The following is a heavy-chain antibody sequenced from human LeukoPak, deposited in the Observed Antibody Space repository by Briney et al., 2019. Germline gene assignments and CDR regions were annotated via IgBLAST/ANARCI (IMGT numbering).Heavy chain of an antibody. CDR1: GYTFMSYA. Sequence: ASVKVSCKASGYTFMSYAINWVRQAPGQGLEWLGWISGHNGQSKYAQKFQGRVTLTTDSPTGAAYMELRSLRSDDTAIYYCARGRAAADDFDYWGQGTLVTVSS. CDR3: ARGRAAADDFDY. V-gene: IGHV1-18*01. CDR2: ISGHNGQS. J-gene: IGHJ4*02. D-gene: IGHD6-13*01.